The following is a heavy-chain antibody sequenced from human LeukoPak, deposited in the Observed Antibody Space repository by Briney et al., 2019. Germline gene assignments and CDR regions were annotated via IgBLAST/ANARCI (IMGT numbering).Heavy chain of an antibody. CDR2: MYLSGTT. CDR3: AGLVGRYSSGLYYYYFDY. V-gene: IGHV4-4*02. Sequence: GSLRLSCAASGFTVSSNYMSWVRQPPGKGLEWIEEMYLSGTTHSNPSVKSRVTISIDKSKNQFFLNLSSVTAADTAVYYCAGLVGRYSSGLYYYYFDYWGQGTLVTVSS. D-gene: IGHD3-22*01. CDR1: GFTVSSNY. J-gene: IGHJ4*02.